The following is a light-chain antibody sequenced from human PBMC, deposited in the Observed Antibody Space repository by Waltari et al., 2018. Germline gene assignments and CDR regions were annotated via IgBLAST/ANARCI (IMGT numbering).Light chain of an antibody. CDR3: QEYDRIPAT. Sequence: EIVLTQSPGTLSLSPGERGTLSCRASQSVSRFLAWYQQKPGQAPRLLIYGASTRGTGIPDRFSGSGSGTDFSLTISRLEPEDFAVYYCQEYDRIPATFGQGTKVEIK. CDR1: QSVSRF. CDR2: GAS. J-gene: IGKJ1*01. V-gene: IGKV3-20*01.